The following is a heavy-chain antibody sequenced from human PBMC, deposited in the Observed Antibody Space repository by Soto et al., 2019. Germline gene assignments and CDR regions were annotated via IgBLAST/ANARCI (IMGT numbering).Heavy chain of an antibody. V-gene: IGHV3-53*04. D-gene: IGHD3-22*01. CDR1: GFTVSSNY. CDR3: ARGGGKNYYDSSGYPDY. J-gene: IGHJ4*02. CDR2: IYSGGST. Sequence: GGSLRLSCAASGFTVSSNYMSWVRQAPGKGLEWVSVIYSGGSTYYADSVKGRFTISRHNSKNTLYLQMNSLRAEDTAVYYCARGGGKNYYDSSGYPDYWGQGTLVTVSS.